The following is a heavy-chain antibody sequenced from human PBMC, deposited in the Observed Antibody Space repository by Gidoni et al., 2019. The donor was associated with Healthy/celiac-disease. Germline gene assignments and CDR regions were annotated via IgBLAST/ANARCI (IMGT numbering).Heavy chain of an antibody. CDR1: GFTFSSYG. CDR3: ARVSYSTDAFDI. CDR2: IWYDGSNK. D-gene: IGHD2-15*01. V-gene: IGHV3-33*01. Sequence: QVQLVESGGGVVQTGRYLRLSCAASGFTFSSYGMHWVRQAPGKGLEWVAVIWYDGSNKYYADSVKGRFTISRDNSKNTLYLQMNSLRAEDTAVYYCARVSYSTDAFDIWGQGTMVTVSS. J-gene: IGHJ3*02.